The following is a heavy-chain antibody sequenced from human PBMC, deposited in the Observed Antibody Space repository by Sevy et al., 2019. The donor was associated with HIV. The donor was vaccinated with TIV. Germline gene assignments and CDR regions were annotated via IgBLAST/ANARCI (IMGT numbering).Heavy chain of an antibody. V-gene: IGHV3-33*01. D-gene: IGHD1-20*01. CDR1: GFIFSSYG. J-gene: IGHJ6*02. Sequence: GESLKISCVASGFIFSSYGMHWVRQAPGKGLEWVAVIWYDGSNKHYADSVKGRFTISRDNSKNTLYVQMNSLRAEDTAVYYCARDLGYNAGNYGMDVWGQGTTVTVSS. CDR3: ARDLGYNAGNYGMDV. CDR2: IWYDGSNK.